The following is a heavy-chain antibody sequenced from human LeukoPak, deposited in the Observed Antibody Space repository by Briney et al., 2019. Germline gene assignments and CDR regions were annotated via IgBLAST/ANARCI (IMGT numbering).Heavy chain of an antibody. D-gene: IGHD6-19*01. CDR1: GFTFSSYA. V-gene: IGHV3-23*01. CDR3: AKGGGRWLVNNWFDP. J-gene: IGHJ5*02. Sequence: PGGSLRLSCAASGFTFSSYAMSWVRQAPGKGLEWVSAISGSGGSTYYADSVKGRFTISRDNSKNTLYLQMNSLRAEDTAVYYCAKGGGRWLVNNWFDPWGQGTLVTVSS. CDR2: ISGSGGST.